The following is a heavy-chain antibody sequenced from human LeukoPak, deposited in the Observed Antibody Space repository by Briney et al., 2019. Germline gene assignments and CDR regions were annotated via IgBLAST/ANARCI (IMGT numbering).Heavy chain of an antibody. CDR1: GFTFSSYA. J-gene: IGHJ4*02. D-gene: IGHD3-3*01. Sequence: GGSLRLSCAASGFTFSSYAMSWVRQAPGKGLEWVSAISGSGGSTYYADSVKGRFTISRDNSKNTLYLQMNSLRAEDTAVYYCAKERYDFWSAPWSTWFDYWGQGTLVTVSS. CDR3: AKERYDFWSAPWSTWFDY. V-gene: IGHV3-23*01. CDR2: ISGSGGST.